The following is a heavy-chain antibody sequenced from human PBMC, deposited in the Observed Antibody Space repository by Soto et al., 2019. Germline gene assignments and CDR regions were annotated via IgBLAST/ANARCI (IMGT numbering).Heavy chain of an antibody. V-gene: IGHV3-15*07. D-gene: IGHD3-22*01. J-gene: IGHJ4*01. Sequence: GGSLRLSCAASGFTSTHAWINWVRQAPGKGLEWVGRIKSKTDGGTTDYAEPVKGRFAISRDDSNNMVYLQMNSLKIEDTAVYYCTTDSYSTIIIVRFDYWGHGTLVTVSS. CDR3: TTDSYSTIIIVRFDY. CDR1: GFTSTHAW. CDR2: IKSKTDGGTT.